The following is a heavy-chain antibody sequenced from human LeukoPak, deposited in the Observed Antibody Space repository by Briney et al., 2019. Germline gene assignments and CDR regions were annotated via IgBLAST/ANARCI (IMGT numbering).Heavy chain of an antibody. Sequence: ASVKVSCKASGYSFSSSGITWVRQAPRQGLEWMGWISGYNGNTADAQIFQGRVTMTTDTSTSTAYMELRSLRSDDTAVYFCARSGHCSGTSCYGEGIDFWGQGTLVTVSS. J-gene: IGHJ4*02. V-gene: IGHV1-18*01. CDR3: ARSGHCSGTSCYGEGIDF. CDR2: ISGYNGNT. CDR1: GYSFSSSG. D-gene: IGHD2-2*01.